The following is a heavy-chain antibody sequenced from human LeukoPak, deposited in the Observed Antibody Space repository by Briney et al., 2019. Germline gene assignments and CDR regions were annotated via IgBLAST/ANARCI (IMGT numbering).Heavy chain of an antibody. J-gene: IGHJ6*03. V-gene: IGHV3-21*01. CDR1: GFTFSSYS. CDR2: ISSSSSYI. CDR3: ARDGEGYCSSTSCYNFYYMDV. D-gene: IGHD2-2*02. Sequence: GGSLRLSCAASGFTFSSYSMNWVRQAPGKGLKWVPSISSSSSYIYYADSVKGRFTISRDNAKNSLYLQMNSLRAEDTAVYYCARDGEGYCSSTSCYNFYYMDVWGKGTTVTVSS.